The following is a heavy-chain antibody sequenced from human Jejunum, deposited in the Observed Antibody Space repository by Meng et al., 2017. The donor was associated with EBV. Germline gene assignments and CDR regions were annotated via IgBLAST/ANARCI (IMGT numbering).Heavy chain of an antibody. D-gene: IGHD4-23*01. Sequence: QVQSAECGGGLVKPGGSLRPSGSASGFRFSDYWMTWIRQTPEQGLEWVAYISSSGGAMYYADSVKGRFTISRDNAERSLYLQMNSLRADDTAVYYCARDPMYSGGNSGAFDYWGQGTLVTVSS. CDR1: GFRFSDYW. CDR2: ISSSGGAM. CDR3: ARDPMYSGGNSGAFDY. J-gene: IGHJ4*02. V-gene: IGHV3-11*01.